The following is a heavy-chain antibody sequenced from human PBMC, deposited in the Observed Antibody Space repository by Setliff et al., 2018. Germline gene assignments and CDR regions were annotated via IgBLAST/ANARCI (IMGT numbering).Heavy chain of an antibody. CDR1: GYTFRSYG. Sequence: GASVKVSCKTSGYTFRSYGVSWVRQAPGQGLEWMGWISAYSGDTIYAQNYQDRVTMTTDASTNTAYMELRSLGSDDTAVYYCATFRGYTYGYDYWGQGTLVTVSS. V-gene: IGHV1-18*01. CDR3: ATFRGYTYGYDY. D-gene: IGHD5-18*01. J-gene: IGHJ4*02. CDR2: ISAYSGDT.